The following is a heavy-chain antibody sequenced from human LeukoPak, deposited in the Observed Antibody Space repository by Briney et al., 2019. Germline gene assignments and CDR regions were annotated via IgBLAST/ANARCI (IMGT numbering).Heavy chain of an antibody. D-gene: IGHD4-17*01. CDR2: IYYSGST. V-gene: IGHV4-30-4*01. CDR3: ARYTVTAIGFDS. CDR1: GGSISSGDYY. J-gene: IGHJ5*01. Sequence: SETLSLTCTVSGGSISSGDYYWSWIRQPPGKGLEWIGYIYYSGSTYYNPSLKSRVTISVDTSKNQFSLKLSSVTAADTAVYYCARYTVTAIGFDSWGQGTLVTVSS.